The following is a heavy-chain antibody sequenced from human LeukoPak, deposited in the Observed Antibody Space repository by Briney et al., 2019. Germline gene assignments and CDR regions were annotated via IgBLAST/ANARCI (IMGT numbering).Heavy chain of an antibody. CDR3: AKDTLVGATTGAFDI. CDR1: GFTFDDYA. Sequence: GGSLRLSCAASGFTFDDYAMHWVRQAPGKGLEWVSGISWISGSIGYADSVKGRFTISRDNAKNSLYLQMNSLRAEDMALYYCAKDTLVGATTGAFDIWGQGTMVTVSS. D-gene: IGHD1-26*01. J-gene: IGHJ3*02. CDR2: ISWISGSI. V-gene: IGHV3-9*03.